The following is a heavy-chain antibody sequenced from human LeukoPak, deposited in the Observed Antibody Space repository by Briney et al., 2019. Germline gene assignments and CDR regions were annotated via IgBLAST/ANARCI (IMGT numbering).Heavy chain of an antibody. V-gene: IGHV3-48*03. J-gene: IGHJ5*02. D-gene: IGHD3-22*01. CDR3: ARDLGPYYYDRSGYSFTS. Sequence: GGSLRLSCAASGFTFSSYEMNWVRQAPGKGLEWVSYISSSGSTIYYADSVKGRFTISRDNAKNSLYLQMNSLRAEDTAVYYCARDLGPYYYDRSGYSFTSWGQGTLVTVSS. CDR1: GFTFSSYE. CDR2: ISSSGSTI.